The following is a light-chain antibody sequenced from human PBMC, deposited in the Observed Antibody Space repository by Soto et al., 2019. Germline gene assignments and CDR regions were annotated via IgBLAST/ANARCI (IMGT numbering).Light chain of an antibody. CDR3: QQYNNCPPWT. CDR2: GAS. Sequence: EIVMTQSPATLSVSPGERATLSCRASQSVSSNLAWYQQKPGQAPRLLIYGASTRATGIPAKFSGSGSGTECTLTITTPQSEDFAVYYCQQYNNCPPWTFGQGTKVEIK. J-gene: IGKJ1*01. CDR1: QSVSSN. V-gene: IGKV3-15*01.